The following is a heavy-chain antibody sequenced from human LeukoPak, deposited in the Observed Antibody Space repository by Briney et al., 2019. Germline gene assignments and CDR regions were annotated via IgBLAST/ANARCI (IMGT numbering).Heavy chain of an antibody. Sequence: SVKVSCKASGYTFTSYDINWVRQATGQGLEWMGWMNPNSGNTGYAQKFQGRVTMTRNTSISTAYMELSSLRSEGTAVYYCARGPKTYYYGSGSYYYMDVWGKGTMVTISS. D-gene: IGHD3-10*01. CDR3: ARGPKTYYYGSGSYYYMDV. J-gene: IGHJ6*03. CDR2: MNPNSGNT. V-gene: IGHV1-8*01. CDR1: GYTFTSYD.